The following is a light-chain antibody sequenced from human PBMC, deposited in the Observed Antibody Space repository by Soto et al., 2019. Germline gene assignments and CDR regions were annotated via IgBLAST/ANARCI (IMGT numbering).Light chain of an antibody. CDR1: QGSRND. CDR2: AAS. J-gene: IGKJ1*01. CDR3: LQHDSYPWT. Sequence: DIQMTQSPSSLSASVGDRVTITCRASQGSRNDLGGYQKKPGKAPKSLIYAASSLQSGVPSRFSGSGSGTEFTLTITNLQPEDFTTYYCLQHDSYPWTCGQGTKVEIK. V-gene: IGKV1-17*02.